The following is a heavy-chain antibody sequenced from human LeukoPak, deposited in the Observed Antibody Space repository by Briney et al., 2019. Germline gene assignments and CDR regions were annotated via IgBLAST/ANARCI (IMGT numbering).Heavy chain of an antibody. Sequence: SETLSLTCAVYGGFFSVYYWGWTRQPPGKGLEWMVEINHRGRTKYNPSLKSQVTISVDTAAIQLSLKLSSVTAADTAVYYCARVKEGSAIFEVVPAVRQYYFDYWGQGTLVTVSS. CDR3: ARVKEGSAIFEVVPAVRQYYFDY. CDR2: INHRGRT. V-gene: IGHV4-34*01. CDR1: GGFFSVYY. J-gene: IGHJ4*02. D-gene: IGHD2-2*01.